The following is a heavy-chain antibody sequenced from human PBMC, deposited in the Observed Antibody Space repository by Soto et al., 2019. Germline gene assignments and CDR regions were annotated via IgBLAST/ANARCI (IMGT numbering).Heavy chain of an antibody. CDR1: GFTFSSYA. V-gene: IGHV3-23*01. CDR2: ISGSGGST. D-gene: IGHD1-26*01. Sequence: EVQLLESGGGLVQPGGSLRLSCAASGFTFSSYAMRWVRQAPVKGLEWVSAISGSGGSTYYADSVKGRFTISRDNAKNTLYLQMNSLLGEDTAVYYCARRGRGSYYDYWGQGTLVTVSS. CDR3: ARRGRGSYYDY. J-gene: IGHJ4*02.